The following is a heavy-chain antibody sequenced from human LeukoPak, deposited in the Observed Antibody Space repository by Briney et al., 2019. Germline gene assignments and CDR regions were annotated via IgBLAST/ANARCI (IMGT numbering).Heavy chain of an antibody. CDR2: ISSSGSTI. J-gene: IGHJ4*02. V-gene: IGHV3-48*03. D-gene: IGHD3-22*01. CDR1: GFTFSSYE. Sequence: GGSLRLSCAASGFTFSSYEMNWVRQAPGKGLEWVSYISSSGSTIYYADSVKGRFTISRDNSKNTLYLQMNSLRAEDTAVYYCAKDRIGYYYDSSGSPLDDYWGQGTLVTVSS. CDR3: AKDRIGYYYDSSGSPLDDY.